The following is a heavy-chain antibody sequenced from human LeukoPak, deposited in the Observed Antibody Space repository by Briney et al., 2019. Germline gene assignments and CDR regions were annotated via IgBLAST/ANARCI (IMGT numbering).Heavy chain of an antibody. V-gene: IGHV3-30*02. D-gene: IGHD6-19*01. CDR3: ARAVDSSGWFDY. CDR2: IRYDGSNK. Sequence: GGSLRLSCAASGFTFSSYGMHWVRQAPGKGLEWVAFIRYDGSNKYYADSVKGRFTISRDNSKNTLYLQMNSLRAEDTAVYYCARAVDSSGWFDYWGQGTLVTVSS. J-gene: IGHJ4*02. CDR1: GFTFSSYG.